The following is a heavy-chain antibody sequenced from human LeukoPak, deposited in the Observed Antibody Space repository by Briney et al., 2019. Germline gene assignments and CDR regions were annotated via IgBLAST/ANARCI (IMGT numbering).Heavy chain of an antibody. CDR2: IRSKANSYAT. D-gene: IGHD5-24*01. CDR3: TRRCRDGYNCLDY. CDR1: GFTFSGSA. J-gene: IGHJ4*02. V-gene: IGHV3-73*01. Sequence: GGSLRLSCAASGFTFSGSAMHWVRQASGKGLEWVGRIRSKANSYATAYAASVKGRFTISRDDSKNTVYLQMNSLKTEKPAVYYCTRRCRDGYNCLDYWGQGTLVTVSS.